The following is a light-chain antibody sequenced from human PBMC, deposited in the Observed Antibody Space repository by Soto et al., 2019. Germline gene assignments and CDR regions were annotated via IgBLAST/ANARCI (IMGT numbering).Light chain of an antibody. V-gene: IGLV3-21*04. J-gene: IGLJ1*01. Sequence: VLTQPPSVSVAPGKTASITCGGNNIGSKTVHWYQQKPGQAPVLVIYYDSDRPSGIPERFSGYNSGNTATLTISRVEAGDEADYYCQVWDSSSDHRGVFGTGTKLTVL. CDR3: QVWDSSSDHRGV. CDR2: YDS. CDR1: NIGSKT.